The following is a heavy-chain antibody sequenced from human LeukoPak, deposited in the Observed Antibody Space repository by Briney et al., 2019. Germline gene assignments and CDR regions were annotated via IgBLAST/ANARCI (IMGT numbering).Heavy chain of an antibody. CDR2: IYSSGST. Sequence: SETLSLTCSVSGGSISTYHWSWIRQPPGKGLEWIGYIYSSGSTNYNPSLKSRVTISIDTSKNQFSLQLSSVTAADTAVCYCARLGGSSFKDWGQGTLVTVSS. CDR3: ARLGGSSFKD. D-gene: IGHD6-6*01. J-gene: IGHJ4*02. V-gene: IGHV4-4*09. CDR1: GGSISTYH.